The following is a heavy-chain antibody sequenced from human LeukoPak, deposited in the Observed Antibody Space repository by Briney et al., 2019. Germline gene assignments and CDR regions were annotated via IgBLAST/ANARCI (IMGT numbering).Heavy chain of an antibody. Sequence: SQTLSLTCTVSGGSISSGDYYWSWIRPPPGKGLEWIGYIYYSGSTYYNPSLKSRVTISVDTSKNQFSLKLSSVTAADTAVYYCARVGDTTVIDYWGQGTLVTVSS. V-gene: IGHV4-30-4*01. CDR1: GGSISSGDYY. CDR3: ARVGDTTVIDY. J-gene: IGHJ4*02. D-gene: IGHD4-17*01. CDR2: IYYSGST.